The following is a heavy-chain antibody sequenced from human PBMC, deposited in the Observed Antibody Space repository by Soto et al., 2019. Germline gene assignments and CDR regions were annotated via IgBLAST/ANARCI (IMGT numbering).Heavy chain of an antibody. D-gene: IGHD5-18*01. CDR1: GFTFSSYS. CDR2: ISYDGSNK. J-gene: IGHJ6*02. CDR3: AKETGYSYGFQHKALDV. V-gene: IGHV3-30-3*01. Sequence: RCPRLSCAARGFTFSSYSMHWVRQAPGKGLEWVAVISYDGSNKYYADSVKGRFTISRDNSKNTLFLHMNSLGAEDTAGYYWAKETGYSYGFQHKALDVCGQGTSVALS.